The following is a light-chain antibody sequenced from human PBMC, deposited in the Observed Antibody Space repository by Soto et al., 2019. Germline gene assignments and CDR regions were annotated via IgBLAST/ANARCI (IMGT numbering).Light chain of an antibody. CDR1: QGISSS. V-gene: IGKV1-9*01. J-gene: IGKJ4*01. CDR2: RAS. Sequence: IQFTQSPSSLSASVGDRVTITCRASQGISSSIAWYQQKAGKAPNLLVYRASTLQSGDPSRFSGSGFEIDFTLTISSLQPEDSATYYCHQVKTYPHTFGGGTKVEIK. CDR3: HQVKTYPHT.